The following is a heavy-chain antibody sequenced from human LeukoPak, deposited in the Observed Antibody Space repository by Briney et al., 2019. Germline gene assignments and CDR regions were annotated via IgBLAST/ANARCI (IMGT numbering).Heavy chain of an antibody. CDR1: GFSVTNFG. CDR3: AKDSLAAAEGEFDY. D-gene: IGHD6-13*01. Sequence: GGSLRLSCAASGFSVTNFGMSWVRQAPGKGLDWVSVITESGDFTQYADSVKGRFTISRDNSKNTLYLQMNSLRAEDTAVYYCAKDSLAAAEGEFDYWGQGTLVTVSS. CDR2: ITESGDFT. J-gene: IGHJ4*02. V-gene: IGHV3-23*01.